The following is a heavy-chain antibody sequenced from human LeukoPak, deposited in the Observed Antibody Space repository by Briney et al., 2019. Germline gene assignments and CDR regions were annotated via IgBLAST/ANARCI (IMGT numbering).Heavy chain of an antibody. CDR3: ARQAISGYDPPPFDS. CDR2: LYYSGST. J-gene: IGHJ4*02. CDR1: GGSISSSTYY. V-gene: IGHV4-39*01. D-gene: IGHD5-12*01. Sequence: PSETLSLTCTVSGGSISSSTYYWGWIRQPPGKGLEWIANLYYSGSTYYNPSLKSRFTISVDTSKNQFSLKLSSVTAADTAVYYCARQAISGYDPPPFDSWGQGTLVTVSS.